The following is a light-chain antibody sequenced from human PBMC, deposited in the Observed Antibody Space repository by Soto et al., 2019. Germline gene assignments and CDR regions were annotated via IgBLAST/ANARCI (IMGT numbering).Light chain of an antibody. CDR1: QNIIHN. CDR2: GAS. V-gene: IGKV3-15*01. CDR3: QQYKSWPPIT. Sequence: EIVMTQSPVTLSVSPGERATLSCRASQNIIHNIAWYQQKPGQAPRLLIYGASTRATGIPDRFSGSGSGTEFTLSISSLQSEDFAVYYCQQYKSWPPITFGQGTRLEMK. J-gene: IGKJ5*01.